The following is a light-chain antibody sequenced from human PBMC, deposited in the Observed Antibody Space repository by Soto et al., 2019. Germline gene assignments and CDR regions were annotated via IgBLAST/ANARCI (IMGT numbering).Light chain of an antibody. J-gene: IGKJ4*01. CDR1: QSVSSG. CDR2: GAS. CDR3: QQYNNWLST. Sequence: EIVMTQSPATLSVSPGERVTLSCRASQSVSSGLAWYQQKPGQAPRLLIYGASTRATGIPARFSGSGSGTEFTLTISSLQSEDFAVYYCQQYNNWLSTFGGGTKVEIK. V-gene: IGKV3-15*01.